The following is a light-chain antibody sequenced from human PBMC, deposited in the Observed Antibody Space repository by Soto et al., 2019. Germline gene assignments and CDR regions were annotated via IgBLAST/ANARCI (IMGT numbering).Light chain of an antibody. Sequence: QSALTQPPSASGSPGQSVTISCTGTSSDVGSYNYVSWYQQHPGKAPKLMIYEVTKRPSGVPDRFSGSKSGNTASLTVSGLQAEDEANYYCSSSAGSNNLGVFGTGTKLTVL. CDR2: EVT. CDR1: SSDVGSYNY. J-gene: IGLJ1*01. V-gene: IGLV2-8*01. CDR3: SSSAGSNNLGV.